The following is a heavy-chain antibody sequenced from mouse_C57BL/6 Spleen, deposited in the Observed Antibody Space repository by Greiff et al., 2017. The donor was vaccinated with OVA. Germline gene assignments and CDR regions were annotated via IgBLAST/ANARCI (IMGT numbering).Heavy chain of an antibody. Sequence: EVKLMESGGGLVKPGGSLKLSCAASGFTFSSYAMSWVRQTPEKRLEWVATISDGGSYTYYPDNVKGRFTISRDKAKNSLYLQMSHLKSEDTAMYYCAREGNGSPSFAYWGQGTLVTVSA. CDR2: ISDGGSYT. V-gene: IGHV5-4*01. J-gene: IGHJ3*01. CDR1: GFTFSSYA. D-gene: IGHD1-1*01. CDR3: AREGNGSPSFAY.